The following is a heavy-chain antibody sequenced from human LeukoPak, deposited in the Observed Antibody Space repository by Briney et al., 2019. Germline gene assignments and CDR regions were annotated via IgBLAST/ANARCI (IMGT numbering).Heavy chain of an antibody. CDR1: GYTFTGYY. D-gene: IGHD1-26*01. CDR2: INPNNGAT. V-gene: IGHV1-2*06. Sequence: ASVKVSCKASGYTFTGYYMHWVRQAPGQGLEWMGRINPNNGATNYAQKLQGRVTITGDTSISTAYMELSSLRSGDTAVYYCTRESGTYHGNDYWGQGTLVTVSS. J-gene: IGHJ4*02. CDR3: TRESGTYHGNDY.